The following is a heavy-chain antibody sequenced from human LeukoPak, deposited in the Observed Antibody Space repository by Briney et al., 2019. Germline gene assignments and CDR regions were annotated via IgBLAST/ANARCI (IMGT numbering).Heavy chain of an antibody. J-gene: IGHJ6*02. CDR2: INHSGST. CDR3: ARGGYYGSGRHYYYYDGMDV. Sequence: TTSETLSLTCAVYGGSFSGYYWSWIRQPPGKGLEWIGEINHSGSTNYNPSLKSRVTISVDTSKNQFSLKLSSVTAADTAVYYCARGGYYGSGRHYYYYDGMDVWGQGTTVTVSS. CDR1: GGSFSGYY. V-gene: IGHV4-34*01. D-gene: IGHD3-10*01.